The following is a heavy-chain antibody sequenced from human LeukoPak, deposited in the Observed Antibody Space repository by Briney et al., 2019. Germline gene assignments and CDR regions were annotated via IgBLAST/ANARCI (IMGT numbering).Heavy chain of an antibody. Sequence: GESLKISCKGSGYSFTSYWIGWVRQMPGKGLEWMGIIYPGDSDTRYSPSFQGQVTISADKSISTAYLQWSSLKASDIAMYYCARLGRASSPLNYYYYYYMDVWGKGTTVTVSS. CDR3: ARLGRASSPLNYYYYYYMDV. D-gene: IGHD6-6*01. CDR2: IYPGDSDT. J-gene: IGHJ6*03. V-gene: IGHV5-51*01. CDR1: GYSFTSYW.